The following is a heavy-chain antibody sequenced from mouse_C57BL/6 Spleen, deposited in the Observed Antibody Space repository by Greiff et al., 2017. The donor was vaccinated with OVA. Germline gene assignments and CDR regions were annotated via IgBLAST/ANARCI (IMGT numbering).Heavy chain of an antibody. CDR3: ARVDYPYYAMDY. V-gene: IGHV1-81*01. D-gene: IGHD2-4*01. CDR2: IYPRSGNT. CDR1: GYTFTSYG. J-gene: IGHJ4*01. Sequence: QVQLQQSGAELARPGASVKLSCKASGYTFTSYGISWVKQRTGQGLEWIGEIYPRSGNTYYNEKFKGKATRTADKSSSTAYMELRSLTSEDSAVYFCARVDYPYYAMDYWGQGTSVTVSS.